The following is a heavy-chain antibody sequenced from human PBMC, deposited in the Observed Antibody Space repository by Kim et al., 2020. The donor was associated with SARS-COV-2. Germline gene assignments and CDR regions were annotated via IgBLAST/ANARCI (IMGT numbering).Heavy chain of an antibody. CDR3: AKVSAALYYYYYGMDV. D-gene: IGHD6-13*01. V-gene: IGHV3-23*01. J-gene: IGHJ6*02. Sequence: VTGRFTISRDNSKNTLYRQMNSLRAEDTAVYYCAKVSAALYYYYYGMDVWGQGTTVTVSS.